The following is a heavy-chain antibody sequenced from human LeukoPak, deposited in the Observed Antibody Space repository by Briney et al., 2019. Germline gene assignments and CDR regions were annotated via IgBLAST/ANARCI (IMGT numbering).Heavy chain of an antibody. V-gene: IGHV1-3*01. D-gene: IGHD2-15*01. CDR1: GYTFTSYA. Sequence: ASVKVSCKASGYTFTSYAIHWVRQAPGQGLEWMGWINAGNGNTKYSQRFQGRVTITRDTSASTAYLELSSLRSEDTAVYCCARDGVVAATDKDYWGQGTLVTVPS. J-gene: IGHJ4*02. CDR3: ARDGVVAATDKDY. CDR2: INAGNGNT.